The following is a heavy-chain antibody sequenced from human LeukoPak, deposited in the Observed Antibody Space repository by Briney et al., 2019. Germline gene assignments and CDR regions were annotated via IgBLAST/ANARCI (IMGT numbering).Heavy chain of an antibody. CDR1: GYTFSSYW. V-gene: IGHV5-51*01. CDR3: ARQNDFRLDY. Sequence: GESLKISCKGSGYTFSSYWIGWVRQMPGKGLEWMGITYPGDSDTRYSPSLQGQVTISVDTSIGTAYLQWSSLKASDTAIYYCARQNDFRLDYWGQGTLVTVSS. CDR2: TYPGDSDT. D-gene: IGHD3-3*01. J-gene: IGHJ4*02.